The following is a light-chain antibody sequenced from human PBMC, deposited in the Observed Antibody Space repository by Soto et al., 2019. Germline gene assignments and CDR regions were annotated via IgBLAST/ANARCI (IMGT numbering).Light chain of an antibody. Sequence: EIVLTQSPGTLSLSPGERATLSCRASQSVSSRYLAWYQQKPGQAPRLLIYNTSYRATGIPGRFSGSGSGTDFTLTISRLETEDFAVYYCQQYDNSRTFGQGTKVDIK. CDR2: NTS. J-gene: IGKJ1*01. V-gene: IGKV3-20*01. CDR3: QQYDNSRT. CDR1: QSVSSRY.